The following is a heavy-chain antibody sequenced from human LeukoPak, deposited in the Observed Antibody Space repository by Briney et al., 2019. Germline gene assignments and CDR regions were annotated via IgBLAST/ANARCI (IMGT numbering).Heavy chain of an antibody. V-gene: IGHV4-59*12. CDR3: ARKTRVKYYYDSSGYYYVFDY. J-gene: IGHJ4*02. CDR2: IYYSGST. Sequence: SETLSLTCTVSGGSISSYYWSWIRQPPGKGLEWIGYIYYSGSTNYNPSLKSRVTISVDKSKNQFSLKLSSVTAADTAVYYCARKTRVKYYYDSSGYYYVFDYWGQGTLVTVSS. D-gene: IGHD3-22*01. CDR1: GGSISSYY.